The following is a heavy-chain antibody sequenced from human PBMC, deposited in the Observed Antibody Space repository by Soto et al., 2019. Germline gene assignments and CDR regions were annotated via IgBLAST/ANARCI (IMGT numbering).Heavy chain of an antibody. D-gene: IGHD6-6*01. V-gene: IGHV3-23*01. CDR3: AKDLYSNTSDVIHY. CDR1: GFTFRNYA. Sequence: EVQLLESGGGLVQPGGSLRLSCAASGFTFRNYAMNWVRQAPGKGLEWVSGISGTGGSTYYADSVKGRFTIARDNSMDTLYLQMNSLRAEDTAVYYCAKDLYSNTSDVIHYWGQGTLVTVSS. J-gene: IGHJ4*02. CDR2: ISGTGGST.